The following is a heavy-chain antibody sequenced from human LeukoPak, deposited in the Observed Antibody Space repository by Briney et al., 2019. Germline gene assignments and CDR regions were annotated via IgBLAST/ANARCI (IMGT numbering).Heavy chain of an antibody. J-gene: IGHJ4*02. CDR3: ASGFWFGEPTDY. Sequence: SETLSLTCTVSGGSISSYYWSWIRQPPGKGLEWIGEINHSGITNYNPSLKSRVTISVDASKNQFSLKLGSVTAADTAVYYCASGFWFGEPTDYWGQGTLVTVSS. V-gene: IGHV4-34*01. CDR1: GGSISSYY. D-gene: IGHD3-10*01. CDR2: INHSGIT.